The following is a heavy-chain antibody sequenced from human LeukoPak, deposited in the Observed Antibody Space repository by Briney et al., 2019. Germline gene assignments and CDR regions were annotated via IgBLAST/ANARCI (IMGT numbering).Heavy chain of an antibody. Sequence: GESLKISCKRSGYRFASYWISWVRQMPGKGLEWMGRIDPSDSHTNYSPSFQGHVTISGDKSISTAYLQWSSLKASDTAMYYCARQYHYDSSGYPYAFEIWGPGTLVTVSS. CDR1: GYRFASYW. CDR2: IDPSDSHT. V-gene: IGHV5-10-1*01. CDR3: ARQYHYDSSGYPYAFEI. J-gene: IGHJ3*02. D-gene: IGHD3-22*01.